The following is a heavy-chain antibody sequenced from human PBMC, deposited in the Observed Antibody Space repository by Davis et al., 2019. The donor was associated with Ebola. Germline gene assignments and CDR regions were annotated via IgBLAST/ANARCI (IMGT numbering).Heavy chain of an antibody. Sequence: GESLKISCAASGFTFSSNSMNWVRQAPGKGLEWVSFISSSSNYIYYADSVKGRFTVSRDNAKNSLYLQMNSLRAEDTALYYCAKSSYYDSSGYVDYFDYWGQGTLVTVSS. D-gene: IGHD3-22*01. V-gene: IGHV3-21*04. CDR2: ISSSSNYI. J-gene: IGHJ4*02. CDR3: AKSSYYDSSGYVDYFDY. CDR1: GFTFSSNS.